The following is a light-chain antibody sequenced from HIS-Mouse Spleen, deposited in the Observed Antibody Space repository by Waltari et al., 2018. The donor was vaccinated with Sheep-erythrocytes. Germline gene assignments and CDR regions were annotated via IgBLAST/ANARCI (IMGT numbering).Light chain of an antibody. Sequence: NFMLTQPHSVSESPGKTVTISCTRSSGSIASNYVQWYQQPPGSAPTTVIYEDNQRPPGVPDRCSGSIDSSSNSASLTISGLKTEDEADYYCQSYDSSNHGVFGGGTKLTVL. CDR2: EDN. CDR1: SGSIASNY. V-gene: IGLV6-57*04. CDR3: QSYDSSNHGV. J-gene: IGLJ3*02.